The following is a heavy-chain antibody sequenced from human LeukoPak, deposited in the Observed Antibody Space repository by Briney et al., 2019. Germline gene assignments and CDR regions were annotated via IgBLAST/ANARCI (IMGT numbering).Heavy chain of an antibody. D-gene: IGHD2-15*01. CDR1: GFTFSSYA. J-gene: IGHJ5*02. Sequence: PGGSLRLSCAASGFTFSSYAMSWVRQAPGKGLEWVSAISGSGGGTYYADSVKGRFTISRDNSKNTLYLQMNSLRAEDTAVYYCAKSPSCSGGSCYWFDPWGQGTLVTVSS. CDR3: AKSPSCSGGSCYWFDP. V-gene: IGHV3-23*01. CDR2: ISGSGGGT.